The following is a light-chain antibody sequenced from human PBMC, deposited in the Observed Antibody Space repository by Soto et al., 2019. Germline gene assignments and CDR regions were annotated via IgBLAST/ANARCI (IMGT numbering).Light chain of an antibody. CDR1: QILSTN. CDR3: QQHRTSPLT. CDR2: DAS. V-gene: IGKV3-11*01. Sequence: EIVLTQSPDTLSLSPGESATLSCRASQILSTNLAWYHQKPGQPPRLLISDASTRATGVPARFSGSGSGTDFTLTISRLEPEDFAVYSCQQHRTSPLTFGGGTKVEIK. J-gene: IGKJ4*01.